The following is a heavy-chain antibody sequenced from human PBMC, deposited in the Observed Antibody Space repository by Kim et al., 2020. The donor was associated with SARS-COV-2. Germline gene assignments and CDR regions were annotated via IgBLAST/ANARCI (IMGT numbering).Heavy chain of an antibody. V-gene: IGHV4-59*01. CDR3: ARGVYYGSGSYYNGDYYYYYYMDV. CDR1: GGSISSYY. CDR2: IYYSGST. D-gene: IGHD3-10*01. J-gene: IGHJ6*03. Sequence: SETLSLTCTVSGGSISSYYWSWIRQPPGKGLEWIGYIYYSGSTNYNPSLKSRVTISVDTSKNQFSLKLSSVTAADTAVYYCARGVYYGSGSYYNGDYYYYYYMDVWGKGTTVTVSS.